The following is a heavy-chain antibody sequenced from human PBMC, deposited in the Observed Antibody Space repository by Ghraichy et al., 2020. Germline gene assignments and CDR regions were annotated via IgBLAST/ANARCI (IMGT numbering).Heavy chain of an antibody. CDR1: GGSISSYY. Sequence: SETLSLTCTVSGGSISSYYWSWIRQPPGKGLEWIGYIYYSGSTNYNPSLKSRVTISVDTSKNQFSLKLSSVTAADTAVYYCARGAVAVADYFDYWGQGTLVTVSS. J-gene: IGHJ4*02. D-gene: IGHD6-19*01. CDR3: ARGAVAVADYFDY. CDR2: IYYSGST. V-gene: IGHV4-59*01.